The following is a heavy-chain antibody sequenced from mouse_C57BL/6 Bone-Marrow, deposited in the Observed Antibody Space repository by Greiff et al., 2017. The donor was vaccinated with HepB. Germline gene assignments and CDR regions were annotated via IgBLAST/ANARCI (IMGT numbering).Heavy chain of an antibody. Sequence: DVMLVESGGGLVQPGGSLKLSCAASGFTFSDYGMAWVRQAPRKGPEWVAFISNLAYSSYYADTVTGRFTISRENAKNTLYLEMSSLRSEDTAMYYCARKGLSSKAMDYWGQGTSVTVSS. CDR2: ISNLAYSS. V-gene: IGHV5-15*01. CDR3: ARKGLSSKAMDY. J-gene: IGHJ4*01. D-gene: IGHD1-1*01. CDR1: GFTFSDYG.